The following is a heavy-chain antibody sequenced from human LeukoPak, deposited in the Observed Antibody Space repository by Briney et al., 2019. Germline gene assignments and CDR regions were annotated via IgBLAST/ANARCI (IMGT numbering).Heavy chain of an antibody. CDR1: GFTFSSYW. Sequence: SGGSLRLSCVASGFTFSSYWMGWVRQAPGKGLEWVANTKEDGREKNYVDSVKGRFTISRDNAKKSLYLQMNSLRAEDTAVYYCANVPGDYWGQGTLVTVSS. D-gene: IGHD6-6*01. CDR3: ANVPGDY. V-gene: IGHV3-7*02. CDR2: TKEDGREK. J-gene: IGHJ4*02.